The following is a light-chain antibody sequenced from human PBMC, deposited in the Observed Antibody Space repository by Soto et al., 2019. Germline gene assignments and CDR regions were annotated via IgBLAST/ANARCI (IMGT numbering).Light chain of an antibody. Sequence: ELVMTQSPATLSVSPGDGATLFCRASQFVSTNLAWYQQRPGQAPRLLIYGASTRAIGVPARFSGSGSGTEFTLTISSLQSEDFAVYYCQQYNDRPRTFGQGTKVDIK. J-gene: IGKJ1*01. CDR2: GAS. CDR1: QFVSTN. V-gene: IGKV3-15*01. CDR3: QQYNDRPRT.